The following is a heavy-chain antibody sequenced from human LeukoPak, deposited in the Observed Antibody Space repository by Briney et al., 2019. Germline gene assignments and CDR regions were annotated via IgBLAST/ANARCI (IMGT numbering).Heavy chain of an antibody. CDR2: IKQDGSEK. CDR3: VRDSLVGYGHRYFDC. V-gene: IGHV3-7*01. J-gene: IGHJ4*02. Sequence: GGSLRLSCAASGFTFSSYWMSWVRQAPGKGLEWVANIKQDGSEKKYVDSVKGRLTISRDNAKNSLYLQMNSLRVEDTAVYYCVRDSLVGYGHRYFDCWGQGTLVTVSS. D-gene: IGHD5-18*01. CDR1: GFTFSSYW.